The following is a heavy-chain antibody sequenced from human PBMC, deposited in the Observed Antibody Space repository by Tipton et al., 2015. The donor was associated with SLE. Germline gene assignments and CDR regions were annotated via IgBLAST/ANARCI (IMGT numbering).Heavy chain of an antibody. CDR1: GGSISSYY. J-gene: IGHJ4*02. D-gene: IGHD3-9*01. Sequence: TLSLTCTVSGGSISSYYWSWIRQPPGKGLEWIGEVFRGGSTNYSPSLESRVTITEDTPKNQFSLKLTSVTAADTAVYYCVRDKRYFDSPVKYWGQGILVTVSS. CDR2: VFRGGST. V-gene: IGHV4-59*12. CDR3: VRDKRYFDSPVKY.